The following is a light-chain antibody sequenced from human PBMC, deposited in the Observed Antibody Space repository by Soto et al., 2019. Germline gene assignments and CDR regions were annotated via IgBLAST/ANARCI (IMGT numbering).Light chain of an antibody. CDR3: QHYGDSSWT. V-gene: IGKV3-11*01. J-gene: IGKJ1*01. CDR1: QSVSRY. CDR2: DAS. Sequence: EIVLTQSPATLSLSPGERATLSCRASQSVSRYLAWYQQKPGQAPRLLIYDASNRATGIPARFSGSGSGTDFTLTISRLEPEDVAVYYCQHYGDSSWTVGQGTKVDIK.